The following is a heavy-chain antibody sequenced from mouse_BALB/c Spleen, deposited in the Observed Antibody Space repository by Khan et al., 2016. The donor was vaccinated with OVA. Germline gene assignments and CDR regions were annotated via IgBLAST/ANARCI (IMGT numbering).Heavy chain of an antibody. Sequence: QVQLKQSGPGLVAPSQSLSITCTVSGFSLTSYGVHWVRQPPGRGLEWLGVIWAGGSTNYNSALLSRLSISKDNSKSQVFLKMNSTQTDDTAMYYCGRAKGLDNAMDYWGQGTSVTVSS. D-gene: IGHD3-3*01. J-gene: IGHJ4*01. CDR1: GFSLTSYG. V-gene: IGHV2-9*02. CDR3: GRAKGLDNAMDY. CDR2: IWAGGST.